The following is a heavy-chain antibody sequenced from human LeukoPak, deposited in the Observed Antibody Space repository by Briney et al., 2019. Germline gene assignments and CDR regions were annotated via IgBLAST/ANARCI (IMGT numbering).Heavy chain of an antibody. CDR3: ARYPYSGYFVGHYYYMDV. CDR2: IIPIFGTA. Sequence: SVKVSCKASGGTFSSYAISWVRQAPGQGLEWMGGIIPIFGTANYAQKFQGRVTITADKSTSTAYMELSSLRSEDTAVYYCARYPYSGYFVGHYYYMDVWGKGTTVTISS. V-gene: IGHV1-69*06. CDR1: GGTFSSYA. D-gene: IGHD5-12*01. J-gene: IGHJ6*03.